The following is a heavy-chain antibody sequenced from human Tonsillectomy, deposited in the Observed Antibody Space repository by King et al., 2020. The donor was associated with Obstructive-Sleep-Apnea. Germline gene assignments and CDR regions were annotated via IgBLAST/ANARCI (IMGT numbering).Heavy chain of an antibody. Sequence: VQLVESGGGLVQPGRSLRLFCAASGFSFDDYAMHGVRQAPGKGLEWVSGINWNSGSIGYGDSVKGRFTISRANAKNSPYLQMNSLRPEDTALYYCVKDRAGGVPDAFDIWGQGTMVTVSS. CDR2: INWNSGSI. CDR3: VKDRAGGVPDAFDI. V-gene: IGHV3-9*01. D-gene: IGHD3-16*01. CDR1: GFSFDDYA. J-gene: IGHJ3*02.